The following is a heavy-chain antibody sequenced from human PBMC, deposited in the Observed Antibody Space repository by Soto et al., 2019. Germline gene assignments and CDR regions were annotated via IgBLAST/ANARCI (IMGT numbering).Heavy chain of an antibody. Sequence: SETLSLTCAVYGGSFSGYYWSWIRQPPGKGLEWIGEINHSGSTNYNPSLKSRVTISVDTSKNQFSLKLSSVTAADKAVYYCARAGSMVIGKGMDVWGKGTTATVSS. CDR2: INHSGST. CDR1: GGSFSGYY. V-gene: IGHV4-34*01. J-gene: IGHJ6*04. D-gene: IGHD3-22*01. CDR3: ARAGSMVIGKGMDV.